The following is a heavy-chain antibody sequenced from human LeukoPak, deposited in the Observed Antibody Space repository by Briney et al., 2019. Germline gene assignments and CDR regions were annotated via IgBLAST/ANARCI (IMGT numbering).Heavy chain of an antibody. V-gene: IGHV4-39*07. J-gene: IGHJ4*02. CDR3: ASLGGGYPFDY. CDR2: IYYSGST. CDR1: GGSISSYY. D-gene: IGHD3-22*01. Sequence: SETLSLTCTVSGGSISSYYWSWIRQPPGKGLEWIGSIYYSGSTYYNPSLKSRVTISVDTSKNQFSLKLSSVTAADTAVYYCASLGGGYPFDYWGQGTLVTVSS.